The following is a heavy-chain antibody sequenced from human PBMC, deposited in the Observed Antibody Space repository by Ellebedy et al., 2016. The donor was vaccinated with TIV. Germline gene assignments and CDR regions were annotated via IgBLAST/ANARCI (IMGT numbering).Heavy chain of an antibody. CDR1: GGSISSYY. V-gene: IGHV4-59*01. J-gene: IGHJ6*02. Sequence: SETLSLTCTVSGGSISSYYWSWIRQPPGKGLEWIGYIYYSGSTNYNPSLKSRVTISVDTSKNQFSLKLSSVTAADTAVYYCARELGIAVAGAYYYYGMDVWGQGTTVTVSS. CDR2: IYYSGST. CDR3: ARELGIAVAGAYYYYGMDV. D-gene: IGHD6-19*01.